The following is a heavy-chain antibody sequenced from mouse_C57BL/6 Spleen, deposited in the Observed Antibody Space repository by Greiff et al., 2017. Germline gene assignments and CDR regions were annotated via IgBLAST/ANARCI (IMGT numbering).Heavy chain of an antibody. D-gene: IGHD1-1*01. J-gene: IGHJ3*01. Sequence: ESGPGLVKPSQSLSLTCSVTGYSITSGYYWNWIRQFPGNKLEWMGYISYDGSNNYNPSLKNRISITRDTSKNQLFLKLNSVTTEDTATYYCARIEDGSSSFAYWGQGTLVTVSA. CDR1: GYSITSGYY. V-gene: IGHV3-6*01. CDR3: ARIEDGSSSFAY. CDR2: ISYDGSN.